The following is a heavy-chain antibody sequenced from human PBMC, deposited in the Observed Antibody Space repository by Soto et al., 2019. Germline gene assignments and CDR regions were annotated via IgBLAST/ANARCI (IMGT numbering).Heavy chain of an antibody. CDR1: GYTLTELS. Sequence: ASVKVSCKVSGYTLTELSMHWVRQAPGQRLEWMGWINGGNGNTKYSQKFQGRVTFTRDTSASTAYMELSSLRSEDTAVYYCTRLETDYWGQGTLVTVSS. V-gene: IGHV1-3*01. CDR3: TRLETDY. CDR2: INGGNGNT. J-gene: IGHJ4*02.